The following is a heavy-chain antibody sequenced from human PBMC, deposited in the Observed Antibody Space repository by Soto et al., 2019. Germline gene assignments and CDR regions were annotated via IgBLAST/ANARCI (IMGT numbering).Heavy chain of an antibody. CDR2: INHSGST. CDR1: GGSFRGFY. J-gene: IGHJ4*02. D-gene: IGHD6-13*01. V-gene: IGHV4-34*01. Sequence: PSETLSLTCAVSGGSFRGFYWTWIRQSPGKGLEWIGKINHSGSTNYNPSLKSRVTISVGTSKNQFSLKLSSVTAADTAVYYCARGDYSSSWYPTHWGQGTLVTVSS. CDR3: ARGDYSSSWYPTH.